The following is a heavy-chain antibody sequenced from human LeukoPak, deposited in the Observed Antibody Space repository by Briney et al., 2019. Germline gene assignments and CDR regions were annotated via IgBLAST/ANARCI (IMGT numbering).Heavy chain of an antibody. D-gene: IGHD3-22*01. V-gene: IGHV3-11*01. Sequence: GGSLRLSCAASGFTFSDYYMSWIRQAPGKGLEWVSYISSSGSTIYYADSVKGRFTISRDNAKNSLYLQMNSLRAEDTAVYYCARDRAYYYDSSGYPRGGYYGMDVWGQGTTVTVSS. J-gene: IGHJ6*02. CDR2: ISSSGSTI. CDR1: GFTFSDYY. CDR3: ARDRAYYYDSSGYPRGGYYGMDV.